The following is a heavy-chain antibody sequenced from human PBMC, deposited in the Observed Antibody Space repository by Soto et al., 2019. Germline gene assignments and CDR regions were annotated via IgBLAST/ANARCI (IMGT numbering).Heavy chain of an antibody. J-gene: IGHJ6*02. D-gene: IGHD2-15*01. CDR1: GGTFSSYA. CDR3: ARVGYGGHGSYGMDV. Sequence: QVQLVQSGAEVKKPGSSVKVSCKASGGTFSSYAIAWVRQAPGQGLEWMGGIIPMFGTTNYAQKLQGRVTITSDESTSTAYMELGSLRSEDIAVYYCARVGYGGHGSYGMDVWGQGTTVTVSS. V-gene: IGHV1-69*01. CDR2: IIPMFGTT.